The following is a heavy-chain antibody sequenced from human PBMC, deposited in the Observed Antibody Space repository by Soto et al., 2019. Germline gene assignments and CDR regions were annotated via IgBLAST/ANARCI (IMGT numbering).Heavy chain of an antibody. CDR3: ARAVYYYDSSGNYRTWYFDL. D-gene: IGHD3-22*01. V-gene: IGHV4-31*03. Sequence: SETLSLTCTVSGGSISSGGYYWSWIRQHPGKGLEWIGYIYYSGSTYYNPSLKSRVTISVDTSKNQFSLKLSSVNAADTAVYYFARAVYYYDSSGNYRTWYFDLWGRGTLVTVS. CDR1: GGSISSGGYY. CDR2: IYYSGST. J-gene: IGHJ2*01.